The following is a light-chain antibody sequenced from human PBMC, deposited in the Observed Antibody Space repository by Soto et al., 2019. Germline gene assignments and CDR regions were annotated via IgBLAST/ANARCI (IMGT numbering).Light chain of an antibody. CDR3: QAWDSSILYV. V-gene: IGLV3-1*01. CDR1: RLGDKY. Sequence: SYELTQPPSVSVSPGQTASITCSGDRLGDKYTCWFQQKPGQSPVLLIYEDTKRPSGIPERFSGSNSGNTATLTISGTQAMDEADYYCQAWDSSILYVFGTGTKLTVL. J-gene: IGLJ1*01. CDR2: EDT.